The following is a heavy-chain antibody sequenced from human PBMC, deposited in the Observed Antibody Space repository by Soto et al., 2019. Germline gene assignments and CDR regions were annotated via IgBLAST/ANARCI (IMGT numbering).Heavy chain of an antibody. Sequence: PGESLKISCQASGYTFTNYWIAWVRHMPGRGLEWMGLIFPRDSDTRYNSSFEGQVTISADRSIATAYLQWTILKASDTATYFWARLGSLIQQIEYWGQGTPVNVST. CDR1: GYTFTNYW. CDR3: ARLGSLIQQIEY. CDR2: IFPRDSDT. J-gene: IGHJ4*02. V-gene: IGHV5-51*01. D-gene: IGHD3-16*01.